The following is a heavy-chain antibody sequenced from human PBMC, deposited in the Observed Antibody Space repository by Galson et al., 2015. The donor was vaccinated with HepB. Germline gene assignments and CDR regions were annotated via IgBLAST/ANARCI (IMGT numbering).Heavy chain of an antibody. Sequence: SVKVSCKASGYTFTGYYMHWVRQAPGQGLEWMGWINPNNGGTNYAQKFQGRVTMTRDTSISTAYMELSRLRSDDTAVFYCARGMVAARPGYYYYGMDVWGQGTTVTVSS. V-gene: IGHV1-2*02. CDR3: ARGMVAARPGYYYYGMDV. J-gene: IGHJ6*02. CDR2: INPNNGGT. CDR1: GYTFTGYY. D-gene: IGHD6-6*01.